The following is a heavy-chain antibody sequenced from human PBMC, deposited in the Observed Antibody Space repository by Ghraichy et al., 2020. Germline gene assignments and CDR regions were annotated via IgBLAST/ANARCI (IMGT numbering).Heavy chain of an antibody. J-gene: IGHJ4*02. V-gene: IGHV3-33*01. CDR3: ARDLGDGYNDFDY. CDR1: GFTFSSYG. Sequence: LSLTCAASGFTFSSYGMHWVRQAPGKGLEWVTVIWYDGSNKYYADSVMGRFTISRDNSKNTLYLQMNSLRAEDTAVYYCARDLGDGYNDFDYWGQGTLVTVSS. CDR2: IWYDGSNK. D-gene: IGHD5-24*01.